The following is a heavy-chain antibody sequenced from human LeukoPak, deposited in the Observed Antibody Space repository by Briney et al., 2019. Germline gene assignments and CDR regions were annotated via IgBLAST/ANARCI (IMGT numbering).Heavy chain of an antibody. CDR3: ARSANCGGDCSFDY. CDR1: GGSISSYY. D-gene: IGHD2-21*02. CDR2: IYYSGST. J-gene: IGHJ4*02. V-gene: IGHV4-59*08. Sequence: PSETLSLTCTVSGGSISSYYWSWIRQPPGKGLEWIGYIYYSGSTNYNPSLKSRVTISVDTSKNQFSLKLSSVTAADTAVYYCARSANCGGDCSFDYWGQGTLVTVSS.